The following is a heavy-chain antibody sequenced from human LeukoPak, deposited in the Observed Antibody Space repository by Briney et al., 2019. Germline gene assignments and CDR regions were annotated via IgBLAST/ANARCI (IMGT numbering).Heavy chain of an antibody. D-gene: IGHD2-8*01. CDR1: GFTFSSYW. J-gene: IGHJ6*03. Sequence: GGSLRLSCAASGFTFSSYWMHWVRQAPGKGLLWVSRINSDGSDINYADSVKGRFTISRDNAKNTLYLQMRSLRVDDTAVYYCAKEEICANGVWSSCMDVCGKGTPVTVSS. CDR3: AKEEICANGVWSSCMDV. CDR2: INSDGSDI. V-gene: IGHV3-74*01.